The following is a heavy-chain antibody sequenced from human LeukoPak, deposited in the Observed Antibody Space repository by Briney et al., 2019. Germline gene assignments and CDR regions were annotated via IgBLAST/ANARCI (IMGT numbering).Heavy chain of an antibody. CDR1: GFTFSSYA. CDR3: ARDGALVPSLSDILSGSPFDD. V-gene: IGHV3-30*09. D-gene: IGHD3-9*01. Sequence: GGSLRLSCAASGFTFSSYAMHWVRQAPGKGLEWVAVISYDGSNKYYADSVKGRFAISRDNSKNTLYLQMNSLRAEDTAVYYCARDGALVPSLSDILSGSPFDDWGKGTLVTVSS. CDR2: ISYDGSNK. J-gene: IGHJ4*02.